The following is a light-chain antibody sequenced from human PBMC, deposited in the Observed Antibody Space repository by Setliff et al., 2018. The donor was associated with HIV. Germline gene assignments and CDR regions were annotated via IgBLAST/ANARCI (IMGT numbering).Light chain of an antibody. J-gene: IGLJ1*01. Sequence: QSVLTQPASVSGPPGQSIAISCTGTSSDIGSYNYVSWYQHHPGKAPRLIIYDVTNRPSGVSDRFSGSKSGNTASLTISGLQAEGEADYYCNTYISSTPNYVFGTGTKVTVL. V-gene: IGLV2-14*01. CDR1: SSDIGSYNY. CDR2: DVT. CDR3: NTYISSTPNYV.